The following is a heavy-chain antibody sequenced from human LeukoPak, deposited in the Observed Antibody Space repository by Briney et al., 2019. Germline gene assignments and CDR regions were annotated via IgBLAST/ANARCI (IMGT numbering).Heavy chain of an antibody. Sequence: PGGSLRLSCAASGFTFSSYWMSWVRQAPGKGLEWVANIKQDGSEKYYVDSVRGRFTISRDDAKSTLYLQMNSLRAEDTAVYYCARSGWPYYFDYWGQGTLVTVSS. J-gene: IGHJ4*02. V-gene: IGHV3-7*01. CDR2: IKQDGSEK. CDR1: GFTFSSYW. CDR3: ARSGWPYYFDY. D-gene: IGHD3-22*01.